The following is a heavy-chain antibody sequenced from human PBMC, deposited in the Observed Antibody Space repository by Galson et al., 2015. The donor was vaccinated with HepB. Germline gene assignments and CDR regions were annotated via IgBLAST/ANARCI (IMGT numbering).Heavy chain of an antibody. V-gene: IGHV3-30*04. CDR2: ISYDGSNK. CDR3: AREATYYYDSSGFSLDY. J-gene: IGHJ4*02. D-gene: IGHD3-22*01. CDR1: GFTFSSYA. Sequence: SLRLSCAASGFTFSSYAMHWVRQAPGKGLEWVAVISYDGSNKYYADSVKGRFTISRDNSKNTLYLQMNSLRAEDTAVYYCAREATYYYDSSGFSLDYWGQGTLVTVSS.